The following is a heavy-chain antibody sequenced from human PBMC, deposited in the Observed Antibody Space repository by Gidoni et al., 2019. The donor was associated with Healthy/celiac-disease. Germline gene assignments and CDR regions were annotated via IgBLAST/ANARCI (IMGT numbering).Heavy chain of an antibody. V-gene: IGHV1-69*06. CDR3: ASPKAPSSGYYYYYYGMDV. Sequence: QVQLVQSGAEVKQPGSSVKVSCKASGGSFSSYAISWVRQSPGQGLEWRGGIIPIFGTANYAQKFQGRVTINADKSTSTGYMELSSLRSEDTAVYYCASPKAPSSGYYYYYYGMDVWGQGTTVTVSS. J-gene: IGHJ6*02. D-gene: IGHD3-22*01. CDR2: IIPIFGTA. CDR1: GGSFSSYA.